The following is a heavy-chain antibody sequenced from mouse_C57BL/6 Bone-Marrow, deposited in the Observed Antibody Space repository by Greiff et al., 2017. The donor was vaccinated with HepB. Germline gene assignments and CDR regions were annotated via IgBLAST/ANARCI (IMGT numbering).Heavy chain of an antibody. Sequence: VQLQQSGAELVKPGASVKSSCKASGYTFTSYWMHWVKQRPGQGLEWIGMIHPKNGSTNYNEKFKSKATLTVDKSSSTADMKLSSLTSEDSAVYYYARGGIRGDAMDYWGQGTSVTVSS. CDR2: IHPKNGST. CDR3: ARGGIRGDAMDY. V-gene: IGHV1-64*01. J-gene: IGHJ4*01. D-gene: IGHD3-1*01. CDR1: GYTFTSYW.